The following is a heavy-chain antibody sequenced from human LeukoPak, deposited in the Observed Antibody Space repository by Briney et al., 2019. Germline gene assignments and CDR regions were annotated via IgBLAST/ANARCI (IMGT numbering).Heavy chain of an antibody. J-gene: IGHJ5*02. CDR1: GGSFSGYY. CDR2: INHSGST. D-gene: IGHD6-19*01. CDR3: ARVIAVAGLGWFDP. Sequence: KPSETLSLTCAVYGGSFSGYYWSWIRQPPGKGLEWIGEINHSGSTNYNPSLKSRVTISVDTSKNQFSLKLSSVTAADTAVYYCARVIAVAGLGWFDPWGQGTLVTVSS. V-gene: IGHV4-34*01.